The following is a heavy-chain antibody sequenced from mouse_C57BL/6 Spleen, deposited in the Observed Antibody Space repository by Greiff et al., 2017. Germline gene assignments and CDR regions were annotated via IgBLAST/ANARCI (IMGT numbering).Heavy chain of an antibody. CDR3: GFTGDFDY. CDR1: GYTFTSYT. V-gene: IGHV1-4*01. CDR2: INPSSGYT. Sequence: VQLQESGAELARPGASVKMSCKASGYTFTSYTMHWVKQRPGQGLEWIGYINPSSGYTKYNQKFKDKATLTADKSSSTAYMQLSSLTSEDSAVYYCGFTGDFDYWGQGTTLTVSS. J-gene: IGHJ2*01.